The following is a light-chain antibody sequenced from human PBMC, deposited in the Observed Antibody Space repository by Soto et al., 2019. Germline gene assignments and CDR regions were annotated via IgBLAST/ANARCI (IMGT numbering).Light chain of an antibody. CDR1: QSVGRD. V-gene: IGKV3-15*01. J-gene: IGKJ3*01. Sequence: EIVMTQSPATLSVSPGEGATLSCRASQSVGRDLAWYQQKPGQAPRLLIYGASTRATGIPARFTGSGSGTEFPLAINRLQSDGFAVYWCQQYNTWPPTFGPGTPVDIK. CDR2: GAS. CDR3: QQYNTWPPT.